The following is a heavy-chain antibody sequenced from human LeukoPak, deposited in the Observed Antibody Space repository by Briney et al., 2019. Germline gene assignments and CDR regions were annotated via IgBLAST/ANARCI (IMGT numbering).Heavy chain of an antibody. CDR2: IYYSGST. Sequence: PSESLSLTCTVSGGSISSYYWSWIRQPPGKGLEWIGYIYYSGSTNYNPSLKSRVTISVDTSKNQFSLKLSSVTAADTAVYYCARVRDTAMVRFDYWGQGTLVTVSS. J-gene: IGHJ4*02. CDR3: ARVRDTAMVRFDY. V-gene: IGHV4-59*01. D-gene: IGHD5-18*01. CDR1: GGSISSYY.